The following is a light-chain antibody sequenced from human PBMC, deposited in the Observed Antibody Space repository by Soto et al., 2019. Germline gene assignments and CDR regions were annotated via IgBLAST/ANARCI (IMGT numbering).Light chain of an antibody. CDR3: RSYTSSSTLEV. Sequence: QSVLTQAASVSGSPGQSISISCTGTSSDVGGYNYVSWYQQHPGKAPKLMIYDVSNRPSGVSNRFSGSKSGNTASLTISGLQAEDEADYYCRSYTSSSTLEVFGTGTKVTVL. V-gene: IGLV2-14*01. CDR2: DVS. CDR1: SSDVGGYNY. J-gene: IGLJ1*01.